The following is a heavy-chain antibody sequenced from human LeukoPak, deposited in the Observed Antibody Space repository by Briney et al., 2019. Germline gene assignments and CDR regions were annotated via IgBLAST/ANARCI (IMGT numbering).Heavy chain of an antibody. CDR1: GGTFSSYA. D-gene: IGHD3-22*01. V-gene: IGHV1-69*13. J-gene: IGHJ5*02. CDR2: IIPIFGTA. CDR3: ARDQGPYYYDSSGSGFDP. Sequence: ASVTVSCKASGGTFSSYAISWVRQAPGQGLEWMGGIIPIFGTANYAQKFQGRVTITADESTSTAYMELRSLRSDDTAVYYCARDQGPYYYDSSGSGFDPWGQGTLVTVSS.